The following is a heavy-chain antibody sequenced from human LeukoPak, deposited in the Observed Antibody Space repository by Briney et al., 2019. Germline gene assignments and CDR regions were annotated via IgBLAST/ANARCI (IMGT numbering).Heavy chain of an antibody. CDR1: GDSVSSNSAA. CDR2: TYYRSKWYY. V-gene: IGHV6-1*01. D-gene: IGHD1-26*01. J-gene: IGHJ4*02. CDR3: ARDPVGGSTIFDY. Sequence: SQTLSLTCAISGDSVSSNSAAWNWIRKSPSRGLEWLGRTYYRSKWYYDYAVAVKSRISINPDTSKNQFSLQLSSVTPEDTAVYYCARDPVGGSTIFDYWGQGTLVTVSS.